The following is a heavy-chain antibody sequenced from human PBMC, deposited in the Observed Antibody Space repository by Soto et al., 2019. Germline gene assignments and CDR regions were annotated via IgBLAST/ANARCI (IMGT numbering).Heavy chain of an antibody. J-gene: IGHJ5*02. D-gene: IGHD4-17*01. CDR1: GYTFTSYG. CDR3: ARDPLTLTTTQINWFDP. CDR2: ISAYNDNT. V-gene: IGHV1-18*01. Sequence: ASVKVSCKASGYTFTSYGISWVRQAPGQGLEWMGWISAYNDNTNYAQKLQGRVTMTTDTSTSTAYMELRSLRSDDTAVYYCARDPLTLTTTQINWFDPWGQGTLVTVSS.